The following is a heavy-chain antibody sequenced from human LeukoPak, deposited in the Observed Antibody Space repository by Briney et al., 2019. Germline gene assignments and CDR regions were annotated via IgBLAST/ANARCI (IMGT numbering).Heavy chain of an antibody. CDR2: IKQDGSEK. Sequence: PGGSLRLSCTASGFTFSTYWMSWDRQAPGKGLEWVANIKQDGSEKYYLDSVRGRFTISRDNAKNSLYLQMNSLRAEDTAVYYCARVGTAFGTLEDYWGQGTLVTVSS. CDR3: ARVGTAFGTLEDY. V-gene: IGHV3-7*01. D-gene: IGHD6-13*01. J-gene: IGHJ4*02. CDR1: GFTFSTYW.